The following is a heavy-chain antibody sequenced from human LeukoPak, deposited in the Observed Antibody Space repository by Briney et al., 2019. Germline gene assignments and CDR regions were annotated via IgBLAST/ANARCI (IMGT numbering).Heavy chain of an antibody. V-gene: IGHV1-18*01. J-gene: IGHJ2*01. CDR3: ARYSGSYSWYFVL. CDR1: GYTYTGYG. D-gene: IGHD1-26*01. CDR2: INGYNANT. Sequence: ASVRVSPVASGYTYTGYGMSWVRQAPGQGLEWKGLINGYNANTNYAQKLQGRVTITTDTSTSTAYMELRSLRSDDTAVYYCARYSGSYSWYFVLCGRGTLVTVSS.